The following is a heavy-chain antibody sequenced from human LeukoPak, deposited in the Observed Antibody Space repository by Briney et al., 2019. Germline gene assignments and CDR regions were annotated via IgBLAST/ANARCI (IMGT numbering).Heavy chain of an antibody. V-gene: IGHV1-8*01. CDR1: GYTFTSYD. D-gene: IGHD3-10*01. CDR2: MNPNSGNT. J-gene: IGHJ4*02. Sequence: GASVKVSCKASGYTFTSYDINWVRPATGQGLEWMGWMNPNSGNTGYAQKFQGRVTMTRNTSISTAYMELSSLRSEDTAVYYCARGHRSSYGSGSYYDYWGQGTLVTVSS. CDR3: ARGHRSSYGSGSYYDY.